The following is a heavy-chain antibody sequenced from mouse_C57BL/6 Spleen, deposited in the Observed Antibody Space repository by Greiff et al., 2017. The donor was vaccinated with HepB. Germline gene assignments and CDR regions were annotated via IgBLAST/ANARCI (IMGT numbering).Heavy chain of an antibody. CDR2: ISSGGDYI. D-gene: IGHD1-1*01. V-gene: IGHV5-9-1*02. CDR1: GFTFSSYA. CDR3: TRGGYYYGRDAMDY. Sequence: EVHLVESGEGLVKPGGSLKLSCAASGFTFSSYAMSWVRQTPEKRLEWVAYISSGGDYIYYADTVKGRFTISRDNARNTLYLQMSSLKSEDTAMYYCTRGGYYYGRDAMDYWGQGTSVTVSS. J-gene: IGHJ4*01.